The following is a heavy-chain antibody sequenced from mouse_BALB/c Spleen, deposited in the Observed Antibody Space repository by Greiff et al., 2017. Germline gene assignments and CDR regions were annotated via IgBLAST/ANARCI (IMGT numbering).Heavy chain of an antibody. V-gene: IGHV1S137*01. CDR1: GYTFTDYA. CDR3: ARSGMGRAMDY. D-gene: IGHD4-1*01. Sequence: QVHVKQSGAELVRPGVSVKISCKGSGYTFTDYAMHWVKQSHAKSLEWIGVISTYYGDASYNQKFKGKATMTVDKSSSTAYMELARLTSEDSAIYYCARSGMGRAMDYWGQGTSVTVSS. J-gene: IGHJ4*01. CDR2: ISTYYGDA.